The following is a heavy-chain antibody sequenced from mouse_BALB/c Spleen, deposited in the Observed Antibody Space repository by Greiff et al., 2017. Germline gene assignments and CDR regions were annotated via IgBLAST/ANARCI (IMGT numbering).Heavy chain of an antibody. CDR1: GFTFSSYT. J-gene: IGHJ3*01. CDR3: ARNYYRYDWFAD. D-gene: IGHD2-14*01. CDR2: ISNGGGST. Sequence: EVQLVESGGGLVQPGGSLKLSCAASGFTFSSYTMSWVRQTPEKRLEWVAYISNGGGSTYYPDTVKGRFTISRDNAKNTLYLQMSSLKSEDTAMYYCARNYYRYDWFADWGPGTLVTVSA. V-gene: IGHV5-12-2*01.